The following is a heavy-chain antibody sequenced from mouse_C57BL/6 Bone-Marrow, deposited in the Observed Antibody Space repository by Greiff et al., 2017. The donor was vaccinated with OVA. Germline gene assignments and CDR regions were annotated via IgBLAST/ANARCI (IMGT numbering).Heavy chain of an antibody. D-gene: IGHD2-4*01. V-gene: IGHV1-7*01. CDR1: GYTFTSYW. CDR3: AKGGGLPLPYAMDY. CDR2: LNPSSGYT. J-gene: IGHJ4*01. Sequence: VQLQQSGAELAKPGASVKLSCKASGYTFTSYWMHWVKQRPGQGLEWIGYLNPSSGYTKYNQKFKDKVTLTADKSPTPVYMQLSSLTYGDSAVYYCAKGGGLPLPYAMDYWGQGTSVTVSS.